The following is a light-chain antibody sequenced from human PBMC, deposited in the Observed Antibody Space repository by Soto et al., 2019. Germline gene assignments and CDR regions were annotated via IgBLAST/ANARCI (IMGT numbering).Light chain of an antibody. V-gene: IGKV4-1*01. J-gene: IGKJ1*01. CDR1: QSVLYSSDNKNY. Sequence: DIVMTQSPDSLAVSLGERATINCKSSQSVLYSSDNKNYLAWYQLKTGQPPKLLFYWASTRQSGVPERFRGSGSGTDFTLTISSLQAEDVAVYYCHQYYSTPRTFGQGTRVEI. CDR3: HQYYSTPRT. CDR2: WAS.